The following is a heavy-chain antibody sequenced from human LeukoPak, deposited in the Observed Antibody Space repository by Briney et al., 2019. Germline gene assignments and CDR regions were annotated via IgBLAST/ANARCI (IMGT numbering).Heavy chain of an antibody. CDR1: GFTFSSYW. CDR2: INPDETTT. V-gene: IGHV3-74*01. D-gene: IGHD1-26*01. Sequence: GGSLRLSCAASGFTFSSYWMYWVRQAPGKGRVWVSRINPDETTTTYADSVKGRFTISRDNAKNTLYLQMNSLRVEDTAVYFCARISFIVGAANNDYWGQGTLVTVSS. CDR3: ARISFIVGAANNDY. J-gene: IGHJ4*02.